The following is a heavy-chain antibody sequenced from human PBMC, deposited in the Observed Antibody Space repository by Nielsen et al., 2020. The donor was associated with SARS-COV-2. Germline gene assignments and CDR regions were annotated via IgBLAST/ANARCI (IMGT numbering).Heavy chain of an antibody. V-gene: IGHV4-59*13. Sequence: SETLSLTCTVSGGSISSYYWSWIRQPPGKGLEWIGYIYYSGSTNYNTSRKSRVTISVDKSKNQFSLKLSSVTAADTAVYYCARESGSYYEYYWYFDLWGRGTLVTVSS. CDR3: ARESGSYYEYYWYFDL. D-gene: IGHD1-26*01. CDR1: GGSISSYY. CDR2: IYYSGST. J-gene: IGHJ2*01.